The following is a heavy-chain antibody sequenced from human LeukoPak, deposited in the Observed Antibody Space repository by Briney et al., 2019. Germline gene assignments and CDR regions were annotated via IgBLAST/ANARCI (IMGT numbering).Heavy chain of an antibody. Sequence: GRSLRLSCEASGFTLSGYWTHWVRQLPGKGLVWVARNKYDGSVTTYADSVKGRFTISRDNGKNTLYLHMNSLRAEDTAEYYCANSDWFDAWGQGTLVTVFS. CDR3: ANSDWFDA. D-gene: IGHD2-21*01. CDR1: GFTLSGYW. V-gene: IGHV3-74*01. J-gene: IGHJ5*02. CDR2: NKYDGSVT.